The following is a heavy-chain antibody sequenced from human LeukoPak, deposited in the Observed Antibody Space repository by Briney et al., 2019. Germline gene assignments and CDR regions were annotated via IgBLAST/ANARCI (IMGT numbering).Heavy chain of an antibody. CDR1: GFTFSTYA. D-gene: IGHD6-6*01. Sequence: TGGSLRLSCAASGFTFSTYAMHWVRQAPGKGLEWVAVISYDGSNKYYADSVKGRFTISRDNSKNTLYLQMNSLRPEDTAVYYCARELVPLFKATGGWFDPWGQGTLVTVSP. V-gene: IGHV3-30-3*01. J-gene: IGHJ5*02. CDR2: ISYDGSNK. CDR3: ARELVPLFKATGGWFDP.